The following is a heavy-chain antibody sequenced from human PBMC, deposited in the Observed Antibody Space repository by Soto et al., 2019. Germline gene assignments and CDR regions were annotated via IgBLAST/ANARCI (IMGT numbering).Heavy chain of an antibody. J-gene: IGHJ6*02. Sequence: APVKVSCKASGYAFSDNGVSWVRQAPGQGLEWMGWISTYTGKTKYAQKFQDRVTLTTDTSTSTAYMDLRSLRPDDTAVYYCAREGPCAPNGNQLMDCWGQGTTVTVSS. CDR2: ISTYTGKT. CDR1: GYAFSDNG. V-gene: IGHV1-18*04. D-gene: IGHD1-1*01. CDR3: AREGPCAPNGNQLMDC.